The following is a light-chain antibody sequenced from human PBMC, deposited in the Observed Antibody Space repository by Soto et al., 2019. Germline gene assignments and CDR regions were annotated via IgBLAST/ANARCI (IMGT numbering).Light chain of an antibody. CDR1: QSLLHSNGYNY. CDR3: MQALQTPGT. Sequence: DIVMTQSPLSLPVTPGEPASISCRSSQSLLHSNGYNYLDWYLQKPGQSPQLLIYLGSNRASGVPDRFSGSGSCTDFTLKISRVEAEDVGVYYCMQALQTPGTFVQGTKVEIK. CDR2: LGS. V-gene: IGKV2-28*01. J-gene: IGKJ1*01.